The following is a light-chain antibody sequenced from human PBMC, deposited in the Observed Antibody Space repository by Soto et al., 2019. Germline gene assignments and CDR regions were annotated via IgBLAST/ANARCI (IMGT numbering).Light chain of an antibody. J-gene: IGLJ2*01. CDR2: DNN. Sequence: QSALTQPPSASGAPGQRVTISCSGSNSNIGSNTVNWYQQLPGTAPKLLIYDNNKRPSGVPDRFSDSKSGTSASLAISGLQSEDEADYYCASWDDRLNGVVFGGGTKLTVL. CDR1: NSNIGSNT. V-gene: IGLV1-44*01. CDR3: ASWDDRLNGVV.